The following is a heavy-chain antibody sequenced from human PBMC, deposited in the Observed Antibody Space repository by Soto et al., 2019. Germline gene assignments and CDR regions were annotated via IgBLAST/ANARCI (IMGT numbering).Heavy chain of an antibody. J-gene: IGHJ6*03. CDR3: ARGVPRSIAAKYYYYYYYMDV. Sequence: SETLSLTCVVYGGSFSGYYWSWIRQPPGKGLEWIGEINHSGSTNYNPSLKSRVTISVDTSKNQFSLKLSSVTAADTAVYYCARGVPRSIAAKYYYYYYYMDVWGKGTTVTVSS. CDR2: INHSGST. D-gene: IGHD6-6*01. V-gene: IGHV4-34*01. CDR1: GGSFSGYY.